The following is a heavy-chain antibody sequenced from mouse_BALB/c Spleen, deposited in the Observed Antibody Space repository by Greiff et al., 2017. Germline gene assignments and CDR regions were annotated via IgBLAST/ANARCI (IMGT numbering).Heavy chain of an antibody. CDR3: ARSIDGYYAWFAY. CDR1: GYSFTGYF. V-gene: IGHV1-20*02. CDR2: INPYNGYT. D-gene: IGHD2-3*01. Sequence: EVQLQQSGPELVKPGASVKISCKASGYSFTGYFMNWVLQSPGKSLEWIGRINPYNGYTYYNQKFKGKATLTVDKSSSTAHMELRSLASEDSAVYYCARSIDGYYAWFAYWGQGTLVTVSA. J-gene: IGHJ3*01.